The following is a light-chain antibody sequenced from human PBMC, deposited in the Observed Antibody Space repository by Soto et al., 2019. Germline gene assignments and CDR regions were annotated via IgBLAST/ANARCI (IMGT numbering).Light chain of an antibody. CDR1: SSDVGSYNR. Sequence: QSALTQPPSVSGSPGQSVTISCTGTSSDVGSYNRVSWYQQPPGTPPKLMIYEVRNRPSGVPDRFSGSKSGNTASLTIAGLQAQDEADYYCSSYTSSSNLVFGGGTKLTVL. CDR2: EVR. CDR3: SSYTSSSNLV. V-gene: IGLV2-18*02. J-gene: IGLJ2*01.